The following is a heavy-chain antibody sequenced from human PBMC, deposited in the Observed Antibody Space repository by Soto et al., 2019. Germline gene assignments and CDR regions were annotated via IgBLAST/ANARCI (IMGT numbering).Heavy chain of an antibody. V-gene: IGHV1-69*01. D-gene: IGHD5-18*01. CDR3: ARDPLHEPDTVMAYSFDY. CDR2: IIPIFGTA. J-gene: IGHJ4*02. Sequence: QVQLVQSGAEVKKPGSSVKVSCEASGDTFSSYAISWVRQAPGQGLEWMGGIIPIFGTANYAQKFQGRVTITADDAAGTAYMELSSLRSEDTAVYYCARDPLHEPDTVMAYSFDYWGQGTLVTVSS. CDR1: GDTFSSYA.